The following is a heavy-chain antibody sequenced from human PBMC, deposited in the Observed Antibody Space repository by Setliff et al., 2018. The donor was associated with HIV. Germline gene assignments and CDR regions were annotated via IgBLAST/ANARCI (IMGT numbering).Heavy chain of an antibody. J-gene: IGHJ6*02. Sequence: GASVKVSCKVSGYTLSELSVHWVRQAPGKGLQWMGGVDPEDGETIYAQELQGRVTITADESTNTVYMELRSLRSEDTAVYYCAREKGKVDSSMVLYYYYGMDVWGQGTTVTVSS. CDR3: AREKGKVDSSMVLYYYYGMDV. CDR1: GYTLSELS. CDR2: VDPEDGET. D-gene: IGHD5-18*01. V-gene: IGHV1-24*01.